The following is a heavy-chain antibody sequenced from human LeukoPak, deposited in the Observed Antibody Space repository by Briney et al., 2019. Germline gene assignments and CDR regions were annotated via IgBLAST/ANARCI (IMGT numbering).Heavy chain of an antibody. CDR3: ARHARGGYYFDY. CDR2: IYYSGST. CDR1: GGSISSSSYY. J-gene: IGHJ4*02. Sequence: SETLSLTCTVSGGSISSSSYYWGWIRQPPGKGLEWIGSIYYSGSTYYNPFLKSRVTISVDTSKNQFSLKLSSVTAADTAVYYCARHARGGYYFDYWGQGTLVTVSS. D-gene: IGHD3-10*01. V-gene: IGHV4-39*01.